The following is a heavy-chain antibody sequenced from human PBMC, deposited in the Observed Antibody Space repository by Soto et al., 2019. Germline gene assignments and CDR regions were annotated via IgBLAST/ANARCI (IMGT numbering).Heavy chain of an antibody. J-gene: IGHJ4*02. CDR3: ARGGSYYAH. Sequence: QVQLVQSGAEVKQPGASVRVSCKASGNTHTIYFIHWLRQAPGQGLEWMGWINSVSGGTNYAPRFRGPVSMTRDTSSATAFMDLSGLRSDDTAVYYCARGGSYYAHWGQGTLVTVSS. D-gene: IGHD3-16*01. V-gene: IGHV1-2*02. CDR1: GNTHTIYF. CDR2: INSVSGGT.